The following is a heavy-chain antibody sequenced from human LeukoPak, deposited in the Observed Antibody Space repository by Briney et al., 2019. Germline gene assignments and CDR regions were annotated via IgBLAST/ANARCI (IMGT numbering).Heavy chain of an antibody. V-gene: IGHV3-21*01. J-gene: IGHJ4*02. CDR3: ARDTLPAYYYDSSGYWAFDY. Sequence: ASGVSFSDXXXXXGRLAPGKGXXXXSXISGSSNYSYYADSVKGRCTISRDHAKNSLYLQMTTLRAEDTAVYYCARDTLPAYYYDSSGYWAFDYWGQGTLVTVSS. CDR2: ISGSSNYS. CDR1: GVSFSDXX. D-gene: IGHD3-22*01.